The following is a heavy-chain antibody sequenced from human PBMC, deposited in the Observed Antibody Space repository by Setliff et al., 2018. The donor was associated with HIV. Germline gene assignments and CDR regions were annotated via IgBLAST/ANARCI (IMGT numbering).Heavy chain of an antibody. CDR1: GFTFINYE. D-gene: IGHD4-4*01. V-gene: IGHV3-48*03. CDR3: ARFRLYHYSNKVDY. J-gene: IGHJ4*02. CDR2: ISYSGSAI. Sequence: LRLSCTASGFTFINYEMNWVRQAPGKGLEWVAYISYSGSAIHYADSVKGRSTVSRDNAKNSLYLQMNSLRAEDTAVYYCARFRLYHYSNKVDYWGQGTLVTVSS.